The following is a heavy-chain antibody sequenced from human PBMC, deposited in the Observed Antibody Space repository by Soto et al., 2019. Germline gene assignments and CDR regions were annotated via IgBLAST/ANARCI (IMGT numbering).Heavy chain of an antibody. D-gene: IGHD3-3*01. Sequence: APVKVSCKASGYTFTGYYMHWVRQAPGQGLEWMGWINPNSGGTNYAQKFQGWVTMTRDTSISTAYMELSRLRSDDTAVYYCARGRTIFGVVITWFDPWGEGTLVTVSS. V-gene: IGHV1-2*04. J-gene: IGHJ5*02. CDR1: GYTFTGYY. CDR2: INPNSGGT. CDR3: ARGRTIFGVVITWFDP.